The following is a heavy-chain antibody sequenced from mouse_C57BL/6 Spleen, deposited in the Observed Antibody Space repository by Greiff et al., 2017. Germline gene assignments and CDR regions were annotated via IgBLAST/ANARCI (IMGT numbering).Heavy chain of an antibody. V-gene: IGHV5-4*03. Sequence: EVKLVESGGGLVKPGGSLKLSCAASGFTFSSYAMSWVRQTPEKRLEWVATISDGGSYTYYPDNVKGRFTISRDNAKNNLYLQMSHLKSEDTAMYYCASLGESAYWGQGTLVTVSA. CDR1: GFTFSSYA. CDR2: ISDGGSYT. D-gene: IGHD4-1*01. CDR3: ASLGESAY. J-gene: IGHJ3*01.